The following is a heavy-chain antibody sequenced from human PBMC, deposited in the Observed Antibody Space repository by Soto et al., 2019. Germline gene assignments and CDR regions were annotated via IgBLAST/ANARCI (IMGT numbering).Heavy chain of an antibody. J-gene: IGHJ6*02. CDR1: GGSITSSY. Sequence: LSLTCTVSGGSITSSYWSWIRRPPGKGLEWIAYIYDTGISGYTPSTSYNPSLKSRVTMSVDTSRSQFSLKLTSVTAADTAVYYCARGEDAFFYYGLDVWGQGITVTVSS. V-gene: IGHV4-59*01. CDR2: IYDTGISGYTPST. CDR3: ARGEDAFFYYGLDV.